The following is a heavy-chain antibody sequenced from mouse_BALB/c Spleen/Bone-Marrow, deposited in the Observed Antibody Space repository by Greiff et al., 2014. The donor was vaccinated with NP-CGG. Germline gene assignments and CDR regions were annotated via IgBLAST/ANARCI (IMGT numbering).Heavy chain of an antibody. CDR3: ARGAMITTGYFDY. V-gene: IGHV3-5*02. Sequence: EVQLQQSGPGLVKPSQTVSLTCTVPGISITTGNYRWSWIRQFPENKLEWIGYIYYSGTITYNPSLTSRTTITRDTSKNQFFLEMNSLTAEDTATYYCARGAMITTGYFDYWGQGTTLTVSS. D-gene: IGHD2-4*01. CDR2: IYYSGTI. CDR1: GISITTGNYR. J-gene: IGHJ2*01.